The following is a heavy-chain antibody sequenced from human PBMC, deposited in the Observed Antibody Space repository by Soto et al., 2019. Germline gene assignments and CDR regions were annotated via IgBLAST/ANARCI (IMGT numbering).Heavy chain of an antibody. CDR1: GGSISDLY. CDR3: VAGPDHAKSAY. J-gene: IGHJ4*01. Sequence: QMHLQESGPGLVKPSETLSLTCTVSGGSISDLYLSWTRQPPGKGLEWIGYGLRHEFVGTNPSLTSRVTISVDTSKKQFSLRLNSVTAADTAVYYCVAGPDHAKSAYWGQGTLVTVSS. CDR2: GLRHEFV. V-gene: IGHV4-59*11.